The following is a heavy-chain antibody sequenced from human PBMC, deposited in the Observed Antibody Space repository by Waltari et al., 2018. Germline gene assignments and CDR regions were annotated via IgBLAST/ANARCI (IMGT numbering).Heavy chain of an antibody. J-gene: IGHJ4*02. Sequence: QVQLQQWGAGLLKPSETLSLTCAVDGGSFSGYYWSWIRQPPGKGREWIGEINHGGSTNYNPSLKSRVTISVDTSKNQFSLKLSSVTAADTAVYYCARRRTAGRNRGPFDYWGQGTLVTVSS. V-gene: IGHV4-34*01. CDR1: GGSFSGYY. CDR3: ARRRTAGRNRGPFDY. D-gene: IGHD1-1*01. CDR2: INHGGST.